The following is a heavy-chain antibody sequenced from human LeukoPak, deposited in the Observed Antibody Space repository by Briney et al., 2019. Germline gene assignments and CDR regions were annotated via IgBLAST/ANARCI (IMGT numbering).Heavy chain of an antibody. CDR2: IYTSGST. V-gene: IGHV4-4*07. Sequence: SETLSLTCTVSGGSISSYYWSWIRQPAGKGLEWSGRIYTSGSTNYNPSLKSRVTMSVDTSKNQFSLKLSSVTAADTAVYYCARSPSNIATKHDNAFDIWGQGTMVTVSS. CDR3: ARSPSNIATKHDNAFDI. J-gene: IGHJ3*02. D-gene: IGHD6-13*01. CDR1: GGSISSYY.